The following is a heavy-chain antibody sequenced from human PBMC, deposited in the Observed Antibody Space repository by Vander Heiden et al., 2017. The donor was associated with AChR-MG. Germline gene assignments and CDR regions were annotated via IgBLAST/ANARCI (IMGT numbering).Heavy chain of an antibody. CDR1: GGSFSGYY. Sequence: QVQLQQWGAGLLKPSETLSLTCAVYGGSFSGYYWSWIRQPPGKGLEWIGEINHSGSTNYNPSLKSRVTISVDTSKNQFSLKLSSVTAADTAVYYCARANDFWSGYYVGYWGQGTLVTVSS. CDR3: ARANDFWSGYYVGY. J-gene: IGHJ4*02. D-gene: IGHD3-3*01. CDR2: INHSGST. V-gene: IGHV4-34*01.